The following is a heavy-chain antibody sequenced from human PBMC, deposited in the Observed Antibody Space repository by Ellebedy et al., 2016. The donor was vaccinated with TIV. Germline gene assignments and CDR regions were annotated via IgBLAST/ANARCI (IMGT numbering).Heavy chain of an antibody. J-gene: IGHJ3*02. Sequence: GESLKISCAASGLTLSNYALSWLRQAPGKGLEWVSAISAGGEVTYYADSVKGRFTISRDNSKNTVFLQMNSLRVEATAVYYCATHYDFRPSSLSAFDMWGQGTMVTVSS. CDR2: ISAGGEVT. V-gene: IGHV3-23*01. D-gene: IGHD3-3*01. CDR1: GLTLSNYA. CDR3: ATHYDFRPSSLSAFDM.